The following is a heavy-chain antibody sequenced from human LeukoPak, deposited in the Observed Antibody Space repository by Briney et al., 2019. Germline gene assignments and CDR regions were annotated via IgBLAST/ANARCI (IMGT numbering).Heavy chain of an antibody. CDR3: ARDVDTAMAYFDY. CDR1: GFTVSSNY. D-gene: IGHD5-18*01. V-gene: IGHV3-66*01. CDR2: IYSGGST. Sequence: PGGSLRLSCAASGFTVSSNYMSWVRQAPGKGLEWVSAIYSGGSTYYADSVKGRFTISRDNSKNTLYLQMNSLRAEDTAVYYCARDVDTAMAYFDYWGQGTLVTVSS. J-gene: IGHJ4*02.